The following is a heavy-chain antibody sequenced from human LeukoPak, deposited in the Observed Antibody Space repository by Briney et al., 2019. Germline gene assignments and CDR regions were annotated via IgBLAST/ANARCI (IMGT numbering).Heavy chain of an antibody. V-gene: IGHV3-15*01. CDR3: TTLPGGYYYYYGMDV. CDR1: GFTFSNAW. Sequence: PGGSLRLSCAASGFTFSNAWMSWVRQAPGKGLEWVGRIKSKTDGGTTDYAATVKGRLTISRDDSKNTLYLQMNSLKTEDTAVYYCTTLPGGYYYYYGMDVWGQGTTVTVSS. J-gene: IGHJ6*02. CDR2: IKSKTDGGTT. D-gene: IGHD3-16*01.